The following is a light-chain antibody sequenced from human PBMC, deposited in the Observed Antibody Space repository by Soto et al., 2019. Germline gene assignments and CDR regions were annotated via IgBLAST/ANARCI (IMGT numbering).Light chain of an antibody. J-gene: IGLJ3*02. Sequence: SYELTQPPSVSVAPGKTARITCGGNNIGSKSVHWYQQMPGQAPVLVIYYDSDRPSGIPERFSGSNSGNTATLTISRVEAGDEADYYCQVWDSSSALLVFGGGTKLTVL. CDR1: NIGSKS. V-gene: IGLV3-21*04. CDR2: YDS. CDR3: QVWDSSSALLV.